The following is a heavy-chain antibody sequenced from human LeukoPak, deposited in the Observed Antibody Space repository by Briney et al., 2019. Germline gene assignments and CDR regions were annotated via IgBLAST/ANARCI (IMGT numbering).Heavy chain of an antibody. J-gene: IGHJ4*02. CDR1: GFTVSSNY. D-gene: IGHD3-22*01. Sequence: PGGSLRLSCAASGFTVSSNYMSWVRQAPGKGLEWVSVIYSGGSTYYADSVKGRFTISRDNSKNTLYLQMNSLRAEDTAVYYCARNPEATMIVVVITEDTYFDYWGQGTLVTVSS. V-gene: IGHV3-66*01. CDR3: ARNPEATMIVVVITEDTYFDY. CDR2: IYSGGST.